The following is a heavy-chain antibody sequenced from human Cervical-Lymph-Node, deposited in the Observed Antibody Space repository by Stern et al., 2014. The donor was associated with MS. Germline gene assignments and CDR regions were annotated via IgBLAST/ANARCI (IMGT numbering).Heavy chain of an antibody. V-gene: IGHV3-23*04. CDR2: ISGSDGST. J-gene: IGHJ4*02. CDR1: GFTFSSYA. Sequence: EVQLEESGGTVVQPGGSLRLSCAASGFTFSSYAMSWVRQAPGKGLEWVSVISGSDGSTFYADSVKGRFTISRDNSKNTLFLQMNSLRAEDTAVYYCAKVYGSGPFDYWGQGTLVTVSS. CDR3: AKVYGSGPFDY. D-gene: IGHD6-19*01.